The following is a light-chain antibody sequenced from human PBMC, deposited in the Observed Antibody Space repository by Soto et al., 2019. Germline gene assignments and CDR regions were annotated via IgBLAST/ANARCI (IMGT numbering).Light chain of an antibody. Sequence: EIVLRQSPGTLSLSPGERATLSCRASQSVSSSYLAWYQQKPGQAPRLLIYDASNRATGIPARFSGSGSGTDFTLTISSLEPEDFAVYYCQQRSNWPPKITFGQGTRLEIK. CDR1: QSVSSSY. CDR3: QQRSNWPPKIT. CDR2: DAS. V-gene: IGKV3D-20*02. J-gene: IGKJ5*01.